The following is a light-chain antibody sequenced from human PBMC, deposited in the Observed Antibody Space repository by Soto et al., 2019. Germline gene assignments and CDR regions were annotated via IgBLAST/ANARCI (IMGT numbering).Light chain of an antibody. CDR3: SSSTINSAYV. CDR1: SSDVGGYNY. CDR2: DVT. J-gene: IGLJ1*01. Sequence: QSALTQPASVSGSPGQSITISCTGTSSDVGGYNYVSWYQQYLGRAPKLMIYDVTYRPSGVSNRFSGSKSGNTASLTISGLQAEDEADYCCSSSTINSAYVFGTGTKLTVL. V-gene: IGLV2-14*01.